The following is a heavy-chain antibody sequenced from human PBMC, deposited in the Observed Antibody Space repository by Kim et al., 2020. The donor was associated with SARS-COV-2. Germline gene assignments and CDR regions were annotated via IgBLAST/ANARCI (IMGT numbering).Heavy chain of an antibody. CDR2: ISYDLRII. D-gene: IGHD3-9*01. CDR1: GFVFHDFY. CDR3: SRVSDKLTDGGRGFFYY. Sequence: GGSLRLSCEVSGFVFHDFYMAWVRQSPGKGLEWLSYISYDLRIIYYADSVKGRFTISRDNAKKSLFLQMNSLSAEDTAVYYCSRVSDKLTDGGRGFFYY. V-gene: IGHV3-11*01. J-gene: IGHJ6*03.